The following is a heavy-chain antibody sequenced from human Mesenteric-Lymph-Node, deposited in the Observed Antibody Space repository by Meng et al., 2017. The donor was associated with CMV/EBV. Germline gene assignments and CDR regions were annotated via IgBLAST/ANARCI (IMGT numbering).Heavy chain of an antibody. CDR3: ARGLTGPDYYYNAMDV. Sequence: SETLSLTCAVYGGSFSGYYWTWIRQPPGKGLEWIGEINYSGSTNYNPSLKSRVTISVDTSKNQFSLKLSSVTAADTAVYYCARGLTGPDYYYNAMDVWGPGTTVTSP. J-gene: IGHJ6*02. CDR1: GGSFSGYY. CDR2: INYSGST. D-gene: IGHD4-11*01. V-gene: IGHV4-34*01.